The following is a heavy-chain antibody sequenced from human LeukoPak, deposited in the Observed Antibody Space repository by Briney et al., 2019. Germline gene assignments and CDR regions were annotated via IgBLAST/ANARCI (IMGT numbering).Heavy chain of an antibody. CDR3: ARAGYCSSTSCYTFPYNY. D-gene: IGHD2-2*01. J-gene: IGHJ4*02. CDR1: GWTLSTYA. V-gene: IGHV3-30*04. CDR2: IYFDGSYK. Sequence: GGSLTLSCAASGWTLSTYAWHWVRQPPGKGLEWVASIYFDGSYKYIADSVSGRFIIYGHNYNNSLYLQRDRLAAEATVLYYVARAGYCSSTSCYTFPYNYWGQGTLVTVSS.